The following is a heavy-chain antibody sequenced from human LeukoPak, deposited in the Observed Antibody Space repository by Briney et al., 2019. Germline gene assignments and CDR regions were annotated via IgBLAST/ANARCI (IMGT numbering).Heavy chain of an antibody. V-gene: IGHV3-53*01. Sequence: PGGSLRLSCAASGFTVSSNYMSWVRQAPGKGLEWVSVIYSGGSTYYADSVKGRFTISRDNAKNTLYLQMNSLRAEDTAVYYCARDRSGTIPIDYWGQGTLVTVSS. CDR3: ARDRSGTIPIDY. D-gene: IGHD1-14*01. CDR1: GFTVSSNY. J-gene: IGHJ4*02. CDR2: IYSGGST.